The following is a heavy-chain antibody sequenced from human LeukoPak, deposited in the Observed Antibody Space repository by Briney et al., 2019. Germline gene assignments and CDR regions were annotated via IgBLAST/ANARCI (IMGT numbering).Heavy chain of an antibody. Sequence: SETLSLTCAVYGGSFSGYYWSWIRQPPGKGLEWIGEINHSGSTNYNPSLKSRVTISVDTSKNQFSLKLSSVTAADTAVYYCARGVGGSVVPAAYGTYYSDYWGQGTLVNGSS. V-gene: IGHV4-34*01. CDR1: GGSFSGYY. CDR3: ARGVGGSVVPAAYGTYYSDY. CDR2: INHSGST. D-gene: IGHD2-2*01. J-gene: IGHJ4*02.